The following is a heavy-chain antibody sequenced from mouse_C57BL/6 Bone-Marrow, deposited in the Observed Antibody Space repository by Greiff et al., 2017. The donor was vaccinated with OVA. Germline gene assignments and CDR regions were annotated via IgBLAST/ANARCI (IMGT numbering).Heavy chain of an antibody. Sequence: EVNVVESGGDLVKPGGSLKLSCAASGFTFSSYGMSWVRQTPDKRLEWVATISSGGSYTYYPDSVKGRFTISRDTAKNNLYLQMSSLKSEDTSMYYCAREGPYYFGSSSLAMDYWGQGTSVTVSS. CDR3: AREGPYYFGSSSLAMDY. CDR2: ISSGGSYT. J-gene: IGHJ4*01. V-gene: IGHV5-6*01. CDR1: GFTFSSYG. D-gene: IGHD1-1*01.